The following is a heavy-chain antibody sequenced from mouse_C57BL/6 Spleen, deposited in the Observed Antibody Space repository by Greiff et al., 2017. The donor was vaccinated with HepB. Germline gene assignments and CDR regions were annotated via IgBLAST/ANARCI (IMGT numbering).Heavy chain of an antibody. D-gene: IGHD1-1*01. Sequence: VQLQQPGAELVKPGASVKLSCKASGYTFTSYWMQWVKQRPGQGLEWIGEIDPSDSYTNYNQKFKGKATLTVDTSSSTAYMQLSSLTSEDSAVYYCARSTTVVAHWYFDVWGTGTTVTVSS. CDR2: IDPSDSYT. V-gene: IGHV1-50*01. J-gene: IGHJ1*03. CDR1: GYTFTSYW. CDR3: ARSTTVVAHWYFDV.